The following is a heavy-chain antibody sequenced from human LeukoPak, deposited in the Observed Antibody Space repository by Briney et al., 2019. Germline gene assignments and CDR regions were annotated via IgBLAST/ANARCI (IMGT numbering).Heavy chain of an antibody. V-gene: IGHV3-23*01. Sequence: GGSLRLSCAASGFTFSSYAMSWVRQAPGKGLEWVSAISGSGGSTYYADSVKGRFSISRDNSKNTLYLQMNSLRAEDTAVYYCARDPSGSGPFDYWGQGTLVTVSS. J-gene: IGHJ4*02. CDR1: GFTFSSYA. D-gene: IGHD3-10*01. CDR2: ISGSGGST. CDR3: ARDPSGSGPFDY.